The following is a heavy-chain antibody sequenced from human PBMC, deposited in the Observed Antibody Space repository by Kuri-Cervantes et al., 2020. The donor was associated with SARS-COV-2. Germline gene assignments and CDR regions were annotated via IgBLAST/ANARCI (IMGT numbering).Heavy chain of an antibody. J-gene: IGHJ3*02. CDR1: GFSLSTSGMC. V-gene: IGHV2-5*08. D-gene: IGHD3-22*01. Sequence: SGPTLVKPTQTLTLTCTFSGFSLSTSGMCVSWIRQPPGKALEWLALIYWNDDKRYTPSLRNRLTITKDNPKNQVVLALTNLDPVDTATYYCAHSLYYHDSSGSFAFNIWGQGTMVTVSS. CDR2: IYWNDDK. CDR3: AHSLYYHDSSGSFAFNI.